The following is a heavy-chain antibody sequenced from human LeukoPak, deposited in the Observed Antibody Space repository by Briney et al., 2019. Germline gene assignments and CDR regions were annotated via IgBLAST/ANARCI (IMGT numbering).Heavy chain of an antibody. D-gene: IGHD6-19*01. J-gene: IGHJ4*02. V-gene: IGHV4-39*01. CDR2: TYYSGST. CDR1: GGSISSSSYY. CDR3: ARHGPGWYYFDY. Sequence: PSETLSLTCTVSGGSISSSSYYWGWIRQPPGKGLEWIGSTYYSGSTYYNPSLKSRVTISVDTSKNQFSLKLSSVTAADTAVYYCARHGPGWYYFDYWGQGTLVTVSS.